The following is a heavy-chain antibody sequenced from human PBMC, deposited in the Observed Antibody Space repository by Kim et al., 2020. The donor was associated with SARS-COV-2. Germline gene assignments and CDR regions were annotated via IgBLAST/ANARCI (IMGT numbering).Heavy chain of an antibody. Sequence: AQKFQGRVTITADESTSTAYMELSSLRSEDTAVYYCAIRRYSGYDLDDYWGQGTLVTVSS. V-gene: IGHV1-69*01. CDR3: AIRRYSGYDLDDY. J-gene: IGHJ4*02. D-gene: IGHD5-12*01.